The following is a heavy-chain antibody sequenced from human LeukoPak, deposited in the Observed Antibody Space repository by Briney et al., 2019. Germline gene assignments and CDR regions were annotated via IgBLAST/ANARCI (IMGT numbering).Heavy chain of an antibody. CDR2: IIPFNGIT. V-gene: IGHV1-18*01. J-gene: IGHJ4*02. D-gene: IGHD2-2*01. CDR3: ARDSHIVVVPAAPPDY. CDR1: GGTFSSYA. Sequence: ASVKVSCKASGGTFSSYAISWVRQAPGQGLVWVGRIIPFNGITHYAQKLQGRVTMTTDTSTSTAYMELRSLRSDDTAVYYCARDSHIVVVPAAPPDYWGQGTLVTVSS.